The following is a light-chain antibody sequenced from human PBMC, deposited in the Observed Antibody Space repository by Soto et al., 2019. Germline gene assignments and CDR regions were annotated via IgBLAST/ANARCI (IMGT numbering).Light chain of an antibody. CDR3: HQYSSSPLT. J-gene: IGKJ4*01. V-gene: IGKV3-20*01. CDR2: AAS. Sequence: EIVLTQSPGTLSLSPGERATLSCRASQSVSNSYLAWYQQKPGQAPRLLIYAASSRAAVIPDRFSGSGSGTDFSLTISRLEPEDFAVYYCHQYSSSPLTFGRGTKVEIK. CDR1: QSVSNSY.